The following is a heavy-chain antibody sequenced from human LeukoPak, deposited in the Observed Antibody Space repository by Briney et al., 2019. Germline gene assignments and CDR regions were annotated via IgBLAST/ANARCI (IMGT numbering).Heavy chain of an antibody. CDR1: GYSFTGYW. V-gene: IGHV5-51*01. J-gene: IGHJ6*02. D-gene: IGHD3-10*01. CDR2: IYPGDSDT. CDR3: ARLIGGGPNYYGMDV. Sequence: GASLKISCKVSGYSFTGYWIGWVRRMPGKGLEWMGIIYPGDSDTRYSPSFQGQVTISADRSINTAYLQWSSLKASDTAMYYCARLIGGGPNYYGMDVWGQGTTVTVPS.